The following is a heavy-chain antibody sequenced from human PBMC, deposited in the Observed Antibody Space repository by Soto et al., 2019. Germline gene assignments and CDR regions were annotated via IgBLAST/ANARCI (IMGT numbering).Heavy chain of an antibody. D-gene: IGHD3-9*01. CDR3: ARDAGYYDILTGYYPDAFDI. Sequence: QVQLQESGPGLVKPSETLSLTCTVSGGSISSYYWSWIRQPPGKGLEWIGYIYDSGSTNYNPSLKSRVTISVDTSKNQFSLRLSSVTAADTAVYYFARDAGYYDILTGYYPDAFDIWGQGTMVTVSS. V-gene: IGHV4-59*01. J-gene: IGHJ3*02. CDR1: GGSISSYY. CDR2: IYDSGST.